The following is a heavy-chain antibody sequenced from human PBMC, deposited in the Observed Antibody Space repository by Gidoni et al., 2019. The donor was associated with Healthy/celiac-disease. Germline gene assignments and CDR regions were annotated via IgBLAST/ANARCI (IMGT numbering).Heavy chain of an antibody. CDR3: ARDLRTGTTAGWFDP. CDR1: GFTFSTYS. V-gene: IGHV3-48*01. Sequence: EVQLVESGGGLVQPGGSLRISGAASGFTFSTYSMNWVRQAPGKGLEWVSYIISSSSTIYYADSVKARSTISRDNAKNSLYLQMNSLRAEDTAVYYCARDLRTGTTAGWFDPWGQGTLVTVSS. J-gene: IGHJ5*02. CDR2: IISSSSTI. D-gene: IGHD1-7*01.